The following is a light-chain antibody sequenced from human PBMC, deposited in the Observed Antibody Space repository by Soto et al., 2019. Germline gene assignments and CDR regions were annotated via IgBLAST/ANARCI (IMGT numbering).Light chain of an antibody. CDR1: SSDVGGYNY. Sequence: QSALTQSPPVSGSPGQSITISCTGTSSDVGGYNYVSWYQHHPGKAPKLMIYDVNNRPSGVSNRFSGSKSGNTASLTISGPQAEDEADYYCSSYTTSSTYVFGSGTKLTVL. V-gene: IGLV2-14*03. CDR2: DVN. J-gene: IGLJ1*01. CDR3: SSYTTSSTYV.